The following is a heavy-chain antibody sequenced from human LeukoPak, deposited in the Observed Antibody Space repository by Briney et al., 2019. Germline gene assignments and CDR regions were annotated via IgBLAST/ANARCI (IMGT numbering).Heavy chain of an antibody. CDR3: ARGDSSGSYCYYYYMDV. V-gene: IGHV4-39*07. CDR2: IYYSGST. J-gene: IGHJ6*03. Sequence: SETLSLTCTVSGGSISSSSYYWGWIRQPPGKGLEWIGSIYYSGSTYYNPSLKSRVTISVDTSKNQFSLKLSSVTAADTAVYYCARGDSSGSYCYYYYMDVWGKGTTVTVSS. CDR1: GGSISSSSYY. D-gene: IGHD3-22*01.